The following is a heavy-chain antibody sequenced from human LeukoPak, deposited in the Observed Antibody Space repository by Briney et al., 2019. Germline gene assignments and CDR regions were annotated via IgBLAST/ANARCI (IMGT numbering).Heavy chain of an antibody. CDR2: INSDGSTT. J-gene: IGHJ4*02. CDR3: VRALTGSEDF. CDR1: GFTFSTSW. Sequence: RSGGSLRLSCAASGFTFSTSWMHWVRQAPGKGLVWVSHINSDGSTTSYVDSVKGRFTISRDNAKNTLYLQMNSLRVEDTAVYYCVRALTGSEDFWGQGTLVTVSS. D-gene: IGHD1-1*01. V-gene: IGHV3-74*01.